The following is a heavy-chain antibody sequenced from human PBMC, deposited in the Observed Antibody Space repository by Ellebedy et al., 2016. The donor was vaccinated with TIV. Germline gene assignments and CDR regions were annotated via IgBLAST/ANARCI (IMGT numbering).Heavy chain of an antibody. D-gene: IGHD3-10*01. CDR2: IIPIFGTA. CDR3: ARDFLRAPDGSESYNNWFDP. V-gene: IGHV1-69*13. CDR1: GGTFSSYT. J-gene: IGHJ5*02. Sequence: ASVKVSCXASGGTFSSYTISWVWQAPGQGLEWMGGIIPIFGTANYAQKFQDRVTITADESTRTAYMELSSLRSEDTAVYYCARDFLRAPDGSESYNNWFDPWGQGTLVTVSS.